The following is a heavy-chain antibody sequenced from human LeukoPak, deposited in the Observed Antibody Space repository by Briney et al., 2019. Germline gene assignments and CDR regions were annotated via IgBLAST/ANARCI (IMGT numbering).Heavy chain of an antibody. J-gene: IGHJ3*02. CDR1: GFTVSSNY. CDR3: ARGTLWFGELSRNQAFDI. V-gene: IGHV3-53*05. CDR2: IYSGGST. D-gene: IGHD3-10*01. Sequence: PGGSLRLSCAASGFTVSSNYMSWVRQAPGKGLEWVSVIYSGGSTYYADSVKGRFTISRDNSKNTLYLQMNSLRAEDTAVYYCARGTLWFGELSRNQAFDIWGQGTMVTVSS.